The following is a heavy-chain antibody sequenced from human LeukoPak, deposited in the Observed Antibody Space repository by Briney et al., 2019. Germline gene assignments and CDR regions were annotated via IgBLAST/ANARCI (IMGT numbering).Heavy chain of an antibody. Sequence: GGSLRLSCAASGFTFDDYAMHWVRQAPGKGLEWVSGISWNSGSTGYADSVKGRFTISRDNAKNSLYLQMNSLRAEDTALYYCAKALYSYGPGYFDYWGQGTLVTVSS. CDR1: GFTFDDYA. V-gene: IGHV3-9*01. D-gene: IGHD5-18*01. CDR2: ISWNSGST. CDR3: AKALYSYGPGYFDY. J-gene: IGHJ4*02.